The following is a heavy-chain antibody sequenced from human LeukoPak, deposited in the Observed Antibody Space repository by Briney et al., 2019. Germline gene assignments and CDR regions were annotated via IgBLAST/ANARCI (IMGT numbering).Heavy chain of an antibody. CDR3: ARRAYSYGFRYDY. Sequence: PSETLSLPCTVSGGFISSSSYYWGWIRRPRGKGLEWIGSIYYSGSTYYNPSLKSRVTTSVDTSKNQFSLKLSSVTAADTAVYYCARRAYSYGFRYDYWGQGTLVTVSS. J-gene: IGHJ4*02. D-gene: IGHD5-18*01. CDR1: GGFISSSSYY. V-gene: IGHV4-39*01. CDR2: IYYSGST.